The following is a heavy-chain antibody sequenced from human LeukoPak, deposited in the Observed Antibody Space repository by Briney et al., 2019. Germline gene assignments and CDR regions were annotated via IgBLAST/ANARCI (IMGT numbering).Heavy chain of an antibody. CDR1: GFAFSNYA. V-gene: IGHV3-64D*09. Sequence: PGGSLRLSCSASGFAFSNYAMHWVCQAPGKGLEYVSAISTNGGGTYYADSVKGRFTISRDNSKNTLYLQMSSLRAEDTALYYCVKLDWGYYYDTWGQGTLDTVSS. D-gene: IGHD3-22*01. CDR2: ISTNGGGT. CDR3: VKLDWGYYYDT. J-gene: IGHJ5*02.